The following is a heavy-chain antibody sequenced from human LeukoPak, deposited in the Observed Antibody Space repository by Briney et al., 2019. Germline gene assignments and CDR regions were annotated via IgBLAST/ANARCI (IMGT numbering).Heavy chain of an antibody. CDR1: GFTFDDYG. J-gene: IGHJ4*02. CDR2: ITWNSDAI. CDR3: ATNPPGIAVAGNGNFDN. Sequence: GGSLRLSCAASGFTFDDYGMSWGRQAPGKGLEWVSGITWNSDAIGYADSVKGRFTISRDNAKNSLYLQMQSLRPEDTAFYYCATNPPGIAVAGNGNFDNWGQGTLVTVSS. V-gene: IGHV3-9*01. D-gene: IGHD6-19*01.